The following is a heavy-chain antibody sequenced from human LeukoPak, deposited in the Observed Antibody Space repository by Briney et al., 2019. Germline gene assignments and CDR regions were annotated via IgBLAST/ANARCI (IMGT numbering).Heavy chain of an antibody. Sequence: SVKVSCKASGGTFSSYAISWVRQAPGQGLEWMGGIIPIFGQANYAQRFQGRVTITTDESTCTAYMELSSLRSEDTAVYYCARAYYDILTGYYNGAFDIWGQGTMVTVSS. V-gene: IGHV1-69*05. CDR3: ARAYYDILTGYYNGAFDI. CDR1: GGTFSSYA. CDR2: IIPIFGQA. D-gene: IGHD3-9*01. J-gene: IGHJ3*02.